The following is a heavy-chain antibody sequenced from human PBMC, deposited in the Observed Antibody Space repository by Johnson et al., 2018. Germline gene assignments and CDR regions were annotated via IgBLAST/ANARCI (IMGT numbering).Heavy chain of an antibody. CDR1: GFTFSSYA. Sequence: VQLVESGGGLVQXGGSLRLSCAASGFTFSSYAMHWVRQTTGKGLEWVSGIGTFGDTYYPGSVKGRFIISRENAKNSLYLQMNSRRAGDTAGYYCVRAGGIVGADDAFDIWGQGTMVTVSS. CDR2: IGTFGDT. V-gene: IGHV3-13*01. J-gene: IGHJ3*02. D-gene: IGHD1-26*01. CDR3: VRAGGIVGADDAFDI.